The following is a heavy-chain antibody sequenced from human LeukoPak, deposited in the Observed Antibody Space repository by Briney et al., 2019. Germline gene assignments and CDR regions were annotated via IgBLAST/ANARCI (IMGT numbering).Heavy chain of an antibody. CDR1: GGSFSGYY. CDR3: ARSHYYDSSGYYQLNPFDY. CDR2: INHSGST. D-gene: IGHD3-22*01. J-gene: IGHJ4*02. Sequence: SETLSLTCAVYGGSFSGYYWSWIRQPPGKGLEWIGEINHSGSTNYDPSLKSRVTISVDTSKNQFSLKLSSVTAADTAVYYCARSHYYDSSGYYQLNPFDYWGQGTLVTVSS. V-gene: IGHV4-34*01.